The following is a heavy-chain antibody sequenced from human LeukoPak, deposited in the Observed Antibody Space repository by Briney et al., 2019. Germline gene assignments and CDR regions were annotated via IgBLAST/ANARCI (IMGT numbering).Heavy chain of an antibody. D-gene: IGHD2-21*01. J-gene: IGHJ3*02. Sequence: SETLSLTCTVSGGSISSGDYYWSWIRQPPGKGLEWIGEINHSGSTNYNPSLKSRVTISVDTSKNQFSLRLSSVTAADTAVYYCASLFRAFDIWGQGTMVTVSS. V-gene: IGHV4-39*07. CDR3: ASLFRAFDI. CDR1: GGSISSGDYY. CDR2: INHSGST.